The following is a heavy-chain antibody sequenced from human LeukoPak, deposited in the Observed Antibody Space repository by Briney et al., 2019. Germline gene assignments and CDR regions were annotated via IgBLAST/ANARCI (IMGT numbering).Heavy chain of an antibody. Sequence: SETLSVTCDVYGGSFSGYYWSWIRQPPGKGLEGIGEINHSGSTNYNQSLKSRVTISVDTSKNQFSLKLSCVTAADTAVYYCANVRPFSYGSSTALDIWGQGTMVTVSS. D-gene: IGHD5-18*01. CDR3: ANVRPFSYGSSTALDI. V-gene: IGHV4-34*01. J-gene: IGHJ3*02. CDR2: INHSGST. CDR1: GGSFSGYY.